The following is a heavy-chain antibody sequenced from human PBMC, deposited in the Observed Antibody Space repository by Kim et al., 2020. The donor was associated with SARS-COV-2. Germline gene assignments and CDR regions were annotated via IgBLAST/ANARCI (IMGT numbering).Heavy chain of an antibody. D-gene: IGHD5-18*01. CDR1: GGSFSGYY. V-gene: IGHV4-34*01. J-gene: IGHJ4*02. Sequence: SETLSLTCAVYGGSFSGYYWSWIRQPPGKGLEWIGEINHSGSTNYNPSLKSRVTISVDTSKNQFSLKLSSVTAADTAVYYCATIPYGGVDTAMVTTGPFDYWGEGTLLTLSS. CDR3: ATIPYGGVDTAMVTTGPFDY. CDR2: INHSGST.